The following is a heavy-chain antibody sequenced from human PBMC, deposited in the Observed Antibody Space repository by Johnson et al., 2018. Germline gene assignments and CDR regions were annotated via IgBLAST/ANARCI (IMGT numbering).Heavy chain of an antibody. CDR1: GGSISSHY. V-gene: IGHV4-59*11. CDR3: ARGLRPTFRFDS. J-gene: IGHJ4*02. Sequence: QVQLQESGPGLVKPSETLSLTCTVSGGSISSHYWSWIRQPPGKGLEWIGYISYSGSTNYNLSLKSRVTISIDTSKNQFSLKVNSVTAADTAVYYCARGLRPTFRFDSWGQGILVTVSS. D-gene: IGHD1-1*01. CDR2: ISYSGST.